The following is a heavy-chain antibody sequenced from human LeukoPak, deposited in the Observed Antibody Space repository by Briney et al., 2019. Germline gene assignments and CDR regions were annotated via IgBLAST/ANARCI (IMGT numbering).Heavy chain of an antibody. Sequence: GRSLRLSCAASGFTFDDYAMHWVRQAPGKGLEWVSGISWNSGSIGYADSVKGRFTISRDNAKNSLYLQMNSLRAEDTAVYYCARDRRGDRYWGQGTLVTVSS. J-gene: IGHJ4*02. V-gene: IGHV3-9*01. CDR3: ARDRRGDRY. D-gene: IGHD3-16*01. CDR1: GFTFDDYA. CDR2: ISWNSGSI.